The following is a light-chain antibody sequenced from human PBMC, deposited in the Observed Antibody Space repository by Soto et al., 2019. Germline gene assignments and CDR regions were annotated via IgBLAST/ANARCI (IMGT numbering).Light chain of an antibody. V-gene: IGLV2-14*01. Sequence: QSAPTQPASLSGSPGQSITISCTGTSSDIGAYDYVSWFQQHTGKAPKLMISEVNNRPSGVSNRFSGSKSGNTAYLTISGLQVRDEAEYCCFSFTATTTHVFGTGTKVPV. CDR2: EVN. J-gene: IGLJ1*01. CDR3: FSFTATTTHV. CDR1: SSDIGAYDY.